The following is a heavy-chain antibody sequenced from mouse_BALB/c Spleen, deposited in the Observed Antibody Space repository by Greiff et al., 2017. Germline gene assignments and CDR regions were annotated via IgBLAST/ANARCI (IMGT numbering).Heavy chain of an antibody. CDR2: IDPANGNT. V-gene: IGHV14-3*02. CDR1: GFNIKDTY. J-gene: IGHJ2*01. D-gene: IGHD2-4*01. Sequence: VQLQQSGAELVKPGASVKLSCTASGFNIKDTYMHWVKQRPEQGLEWIGRIDPANGNTKYDPKFQGKATITADTSSNTAYLQLSSLTSEDTAVYYCARMITTVYFDYWGQGTTLTVSS. CDR3: ARMITTVYFDY.